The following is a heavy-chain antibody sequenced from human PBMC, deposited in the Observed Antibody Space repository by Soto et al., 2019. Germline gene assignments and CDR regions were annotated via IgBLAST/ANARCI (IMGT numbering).Heavy chain of an antibody. Sequence: SETLSLTCTVSGGSISSSSYYWGWIRQPPGKGLEWIGSIYYSGSTYYNPSLKSRVTISVDTSKNQFSLKLSSVTAADTAVYYCATGVITMISMDVWXQGTTVTVSS. CDR3: ATGVITMISMDV. J-gene: IGHJ6*02. V-gene: IGHV4-39*01. D-gene: IGHD3-22*01. CDR2: IYYSGST. CDR1: GGSISSSSYY.